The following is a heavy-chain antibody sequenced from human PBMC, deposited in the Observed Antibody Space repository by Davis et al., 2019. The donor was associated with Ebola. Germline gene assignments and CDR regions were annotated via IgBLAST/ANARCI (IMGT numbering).Heavy chain of an antibody. J-gene: IGHJ4*02. D-gene: IGHD2-15*01. CDR3: ARDRCSSGSCYSSFDY. V-gene: IGHV1-2*04. Sequence: YAQKFQGWVTMTRDTSISTAYMELSRLRSDDTAVYYCARDRCSSGSCYSSFDYWGQGTLVTVSS.